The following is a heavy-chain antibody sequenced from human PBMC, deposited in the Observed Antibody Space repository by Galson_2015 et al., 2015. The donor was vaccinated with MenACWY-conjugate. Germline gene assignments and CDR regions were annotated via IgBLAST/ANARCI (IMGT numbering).Heavy chain of an antibody. CDR3: ARIRRDFWSGDALYYYYYMDV. CDR1: GFSLDTSGMC. CDR2: IDLDDHK. D-gene: IGHD3-3*01. J-gene: IGHJ6*03. V-gene: IGHV2-70*11. Sequence: PALVKPTQTLTLTCTFSGFSLDTSGMCVGWIRQPPGKALEWLARIDLDDHKYYTTSLKTRLTISTDTSQNQVGLTMTNMDPVDTATYYCARIRRDFWSGDALYYYYYMDVWGKGTTVTVSS.